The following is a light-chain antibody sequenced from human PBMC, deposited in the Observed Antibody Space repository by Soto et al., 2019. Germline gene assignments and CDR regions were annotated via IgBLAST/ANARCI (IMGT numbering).Light chain of an antibody. V-gene: IGLV1-40*01. CDR3: QSYYTSLSGLVV. J-gene: IGLJ2*01. CDR2: GNT. CDR1: TSNIGAGYD. Sequence: QSVLTQPPSVSGAPGQRVTISCTGSTSNIGAGYDVHWYQQLPGTAPKLLIYGNTNRPSGVPDRFSGSKSGTSASLAITGLQAEDEAVYYCQSYYTSLSGLVVFGGGTKLTVL.